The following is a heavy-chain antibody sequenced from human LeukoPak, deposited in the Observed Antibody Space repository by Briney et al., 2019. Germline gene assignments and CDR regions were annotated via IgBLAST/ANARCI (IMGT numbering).Heavy chain of an antibody. CDR2: LSGSGDST. CDR3: AKSHASIWNVYDY. J-gene: IGHJ4*02. D-gene: IGHD1-1*01. Sequence: GGSLRLSCAASGSPFSSYAMSWVRLAPGKGLEWVSALSGSGDSTYYADSVKGRFTISRDNSKNTLFLQMNGLRAEDTAVYYCAKSHASIWNVYDYWGQGTLVTVSS. V-gene: IGHV3-23*01. CDR1: GSPFSSYA.